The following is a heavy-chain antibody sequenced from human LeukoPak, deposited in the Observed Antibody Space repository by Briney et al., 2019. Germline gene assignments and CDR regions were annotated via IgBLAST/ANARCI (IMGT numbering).Heavy chain of an antibody. J-gene: IGHJ3*02. D-gene: IGHD1-26*01. CDR2: IYYSGST. V-gene: IGHV4-31*03. CDR1: GGSISSGGYY. CDR3: ARVGRGGSYLEKPGEDAFDI. Sequence: PSETLSLTCTVSGGSISSGGYYWSWIRQHPGKGLEWIGYIYYSGSTYYNPSLKSRVTISVDTSKNQFSLKLSSVTAADTAVYYCARVGRGGSYLEKPGEDAFDIWGQGTMVTVSS.